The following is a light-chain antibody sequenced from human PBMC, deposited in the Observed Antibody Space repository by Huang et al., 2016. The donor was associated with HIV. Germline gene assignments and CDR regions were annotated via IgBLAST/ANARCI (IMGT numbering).Light chain of an antibody. CDR1: QGVGTS. Sequence: EIVLTQSPDFQSVTPKETVTITCRTSQGVGTSLQWYQQKPGQSTKRLIKEASQSISGVPSRFSGSGAGTDFTLTINSLEVEDAAAYYCHQSHDLPHTFGQGTKLEIK. CDR2: EAS. V-gene: IGKV6D-21*02. CDR3: HQSHDLPHT. J-gene: IGKJ2*01.